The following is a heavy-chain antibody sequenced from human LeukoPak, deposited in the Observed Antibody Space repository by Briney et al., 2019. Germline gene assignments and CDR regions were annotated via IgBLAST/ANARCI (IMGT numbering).Heavy chain of an antibody. CDR1: GFTFSSYA. CDR3: ARVPGRGSGYYLGY. Sequence: PGGSLRLSCAASGFTFSSYAMHWVRQAPGKGLEYVSAISSNGGSTYYANSVKGRFTISRDNSKNTLYLQMGSLRAEDMAVYYCARVPGRGSGYYLGYWGQGTLVTVSS. D-gene: IGHD3-22*01. V-gene: IGHV3-64*01. CDR2: ISSNGGST. J-gene: IGHJ4*02.